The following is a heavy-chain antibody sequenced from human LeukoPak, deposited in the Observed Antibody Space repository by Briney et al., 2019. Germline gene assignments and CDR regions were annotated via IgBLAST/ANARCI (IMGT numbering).Heavy chain of an antibody. Sequence: GESLQISCQGSGSRFTSYWISWVRQMPGKGLEWMGRIDPSDSYTNYSPSFQGHVTISADKSITTAYLQWRSLKASDTAMFYCATSVGAEYFQHWGQGTLVTVSS. CDR3: ATSVGAEYFQH. CDR1: GSRFTSYW. CDR2: IDPSDSYT. V-gene: IGHV5-10-1*01. J-gene: IGHJ1*01.